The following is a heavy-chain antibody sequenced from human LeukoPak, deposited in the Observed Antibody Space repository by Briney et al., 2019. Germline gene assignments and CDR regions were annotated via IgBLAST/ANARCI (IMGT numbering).Heavy chain of an antibody. CDR1: GGSINSSSYY. CDR3: ARSSMFRGVTVVY. J-gene: IGHJ4*02. D-gene: IGHD3-10*01. CDR2: IYHSGYT. Sequence: SETLSLTCTVSGGSINSSSYYWGWIRQPPGEALEWIGSIYHSGYTYYNPSLKSRVTISVDTSKSQFSLKLSSVTAADTAVYYCARSSMFRGVTVVYWGQGTLSPSPQ. V-gene: IGHV4-39*01.